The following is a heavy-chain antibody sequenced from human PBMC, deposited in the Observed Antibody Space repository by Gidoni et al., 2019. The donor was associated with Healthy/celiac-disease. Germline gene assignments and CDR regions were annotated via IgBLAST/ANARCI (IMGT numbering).Heavy chain of an antibody. J-gene: IGHJ3*02. Sequence: EVQLLESGGGLVQPGGSLRLSCAASGFTFSSYAMSWVRQAPGKGLEWVSAISGSGGSTYYADSAKGRFTISRDNSKNTLYLQMNSLRAEDTAVYYCAKDGGGGNSVRLGAFDIWGQGTMVTVSS. D-gene: IGHD2-21*02. V-gene: IGHV3-23*01. CDR3: AKDGGGGNSVRLGAFDI. CDR1: GFTFSSYA. CDR2: ISGSGGST.